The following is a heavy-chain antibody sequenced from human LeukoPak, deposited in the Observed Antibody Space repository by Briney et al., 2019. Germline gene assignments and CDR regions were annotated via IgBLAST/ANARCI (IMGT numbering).Heavy chain of an antibody. CDR2: IKQDGSEK. CDR3: AREGCSGGSCYSRYYYMDV. CDR1: GFTFSSYG. J-gene: IGHJ6*03. D-gene: IGHD2-15*01. V-gene: IGHV3-7*01. Sequence: GGSLRLSCAASGFTFSSYGMHWVRQAPGKGLEWVANIKQDGSEKYYVDSEKGRFTISRDNAKNSLYLQMNSLRAEDTAVYYCAREGCSGGSCYSRYYYMDVWGKGTTVTVSS.